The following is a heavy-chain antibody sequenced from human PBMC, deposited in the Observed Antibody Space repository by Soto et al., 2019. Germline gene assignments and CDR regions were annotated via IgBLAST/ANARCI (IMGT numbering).Heavy chain of an antibody. CDR1: GGSFSGYY. V-gene: IGHV4-34*01. CDR2: INHSGST. J-gene: IGHJ6*01. D-gene: IGHD2-21*01. CDR3: ASARPSSFFVCGGLALDV. Sequence: SETLSLTCAVYGGSFSGYYWSWIRQPPGKGLEWIGEINHSGSTNYNPSLKSRVTISVDTSKNQFSLKLSSVTAADTAVYYCASARPSSFFVCGGLALDVWGQETMVT.